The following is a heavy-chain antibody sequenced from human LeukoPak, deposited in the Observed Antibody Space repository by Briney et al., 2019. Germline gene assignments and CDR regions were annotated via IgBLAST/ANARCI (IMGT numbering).Heavy chain of an antibody. D-gene: IGHD2/OR15-2a*01. V-gene: IGHV3-74*01. CDR2: SKYDGSTK. J-gene: IGHJ3*01. CDR1: GFSLSGSW. Sequence: GGSLRLSCEASGFSLSGSWMHWVRQAPGQGLMWVSQSKYDGSTKSYAASVRGRFTISRDNAKNTLYLHMDSLRAEDTAVYYCARSDYFHNWGQGTMVVVSA. CDR3: ARSDYFHN.